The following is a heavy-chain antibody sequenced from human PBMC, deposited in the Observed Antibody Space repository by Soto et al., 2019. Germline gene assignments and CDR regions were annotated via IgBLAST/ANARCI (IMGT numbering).Heavy chain of an antibody. J-gene: IGHJ6*02. CDR1: GYTLTELS. CDR3: ATVESRDFWSGYYYYYGIDV. D-gene: IGHD3-3*01. CDR2: FDPEDGET. Sequence: ASVKVSCKVSGYTLTELSMHWVRQAPGKGLEWMGGFDPEDGETIYAQKFQGRVTMTEDTSTDTAYMELSSLRSEDTAVYYCATVESRDFWSGYYYYYGIDVWGQGTTVTVSS. V-gene: IGHV1-24*01.